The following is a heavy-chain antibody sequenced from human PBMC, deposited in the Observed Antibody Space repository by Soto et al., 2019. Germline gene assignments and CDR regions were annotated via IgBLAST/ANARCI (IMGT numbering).Heavy chain of an antibody. V-gene: IGHV4-39*01. CDR1: GGSISSSSYY. D-gene: IGHD2-8*01. J-gene: IGHJ5*02. CDR3: ARQGGYCTNGVCPIRYNWFDP. Sequence: SETLSLTCTVSGGSISSSSYYWGWIRQPPGKGLEWIGSIYYSGSTYYNPSLKSRVTISVDTSKNQFSLKLSSVTAADTAVYYCARQGGYCTNGVCPIRYNWFDPWGQGTLVTVSS. CDR2: IYYSGST.